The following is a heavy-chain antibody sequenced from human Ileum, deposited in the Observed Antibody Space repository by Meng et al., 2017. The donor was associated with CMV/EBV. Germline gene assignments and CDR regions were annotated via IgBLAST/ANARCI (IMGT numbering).Heavy chain of an antibody. CDR2: ISGGST. D-gene: IGHD1-7*01. V-gene: IGHV3-23*01. CDR1: GFAFSSSA. Sequence: SLKLSCAASGFAFSSSAMSWFRQAPGKGLEWVSSISGGSTYYADSVKGRFTISRDNSKNTLYLQMNSLRAEDTAVYYCARASRGNYEDYFDYWGQGTLVTVSS. J-gene: IGHJ4*02. CDR3: ARASRGNYEDYFDY.